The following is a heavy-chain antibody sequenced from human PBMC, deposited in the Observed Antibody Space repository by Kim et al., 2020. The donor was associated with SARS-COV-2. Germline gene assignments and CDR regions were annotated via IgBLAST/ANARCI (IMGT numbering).Heavy chain of an antibody. Sequence: GGSLRLSCAASGFTFSTYGMNWVRQAPGKGLEWVSYISSSSSTIYSDDSVKGRFTISRDNAKNSLYLQMNSLRDEDTAVYYCARVDCGGDCYYYYYYYGMDVWGQGTTVTVSS. D-gene: IGHD2-21*02. CDR2: ISSSSSTI. V-gene: IGHV3-48*02. J-gene: IGHJ6*02. CDR1: GFTFSTYG. CDR3: ARVDCGGDCYYYYYYYGMDV.